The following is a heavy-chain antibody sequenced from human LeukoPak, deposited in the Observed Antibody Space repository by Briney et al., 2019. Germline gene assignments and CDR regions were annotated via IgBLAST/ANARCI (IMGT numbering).Heavy chain of an antibody. CDR2: INHSGST. D-gene: IGHD3-22*01. CDR3: ARDRRGTYYYDSSGYPRYYYYYGMDV. J-gene: IGHJ6*02. Sequence: SETLSLTCAVYGGSFSGYYWSWIRQAPGKGLEWIGEINHSGSTNYNPSLKSRVTISVDTSKNQFSLKLSSVPAADPAVYYCARDRRGTYYYDSSGYPRYYYYYGMDVWGQGTTVTVSS. CDR1: GGSFSGYY. V-gene: IGHV4-34*01.